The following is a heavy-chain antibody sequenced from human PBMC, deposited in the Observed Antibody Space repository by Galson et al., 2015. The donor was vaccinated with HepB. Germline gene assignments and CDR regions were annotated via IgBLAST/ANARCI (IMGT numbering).Heavy chain of an antibody. D-gene: IGHD3-3*01. V-gene: IGHV3-43*01. CDR3: AKDSAIRGFLEWFDY. CDR1: GFTFDDYT. Sequence: SLRLSCAASGFTFDDYTMHWVRQAPGKGLEWVSLISWDGGSTYYADSVKGRFTISRDNSKNSLYLQMNSLRTEDTALYYCAKDSAIRGFLEWFDYWGQGTLVTVSS. J-gene: IGHJ4*02. CDR2: ISWDGGST.